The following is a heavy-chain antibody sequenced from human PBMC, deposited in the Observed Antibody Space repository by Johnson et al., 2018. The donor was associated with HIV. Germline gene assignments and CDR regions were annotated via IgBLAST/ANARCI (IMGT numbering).Heavy chain of an antibody. CDR1: GFTFSSYA. CDR3: ARDVAATMIVVGGAYDAFDI. Sequence: VQLVESGGGLVQPGGSLRLSCAASGFTFSSYAMHWVRQAPGKGLEYVSAISSNGGSTYYANSVKGRFTISRDNSKNTLYLQMNSLRAEDTAVYYCARDVAATMIVVGGAYDAFDIWGQGTMVTVSS. CDR2: ISSNGGST. V-gene: IGHV3-64*01. J-gene: IGHJ3*02. D-gene: IGHD3-22*01.